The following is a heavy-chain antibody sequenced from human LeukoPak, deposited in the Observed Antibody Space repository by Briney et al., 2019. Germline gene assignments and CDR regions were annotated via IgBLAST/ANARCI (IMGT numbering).Heavy chain of an antibody. D-gene: IGHD5-12*01. CDR3: VRQNLLVATSNPTFDY. V-gene: IGHV4-39*01. CDR2: IYYSGTT. CDR1: GGSITSSTYY. J-gene: IGHJ4*02. Sequence: SETLSLTCTVSGGSITSSTYYWGWIRQPPGKGLEWIGSIYYSGTTYYNPSLKSRVTISVDTSKNQFSLKVSSVTAADTTVYYCVRQNLLVATSNPTFDYWGQGTLVTVSS.